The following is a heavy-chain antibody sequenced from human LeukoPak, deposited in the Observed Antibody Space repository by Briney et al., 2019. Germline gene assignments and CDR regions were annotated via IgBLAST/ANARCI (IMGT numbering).Heavy chain of an antibody. V-gene: IGHV3-30*18. CDR2: ISYDGSNK. CDR1: GFTFSRYG. D-gene: IGHD6-6*01. J-gene: IGHJ4*02. Sequence: GGSLRLSCAASGFTFSRYGMHWVRQAPGKGLEWVAVISYDGSNKYYADSVKGRFTISRDNSKDTLDLQMNSLRAEDTAVYYCAKDVNIAAPNLFDYWGQGTLVTVSS. CDR3: AKDVNIAAPNLFDY.